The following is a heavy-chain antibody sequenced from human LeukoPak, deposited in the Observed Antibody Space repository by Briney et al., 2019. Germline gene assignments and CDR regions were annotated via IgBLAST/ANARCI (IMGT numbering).Heavy chain of an antibody. Sequence: SETLSLTCTVSGYSISSGYFWGWIRQPPGKGLEWIGTIYNSGSTYYNASLESRVTISVDTSKNQFSLKLSSVTAADTAAYYCARAYSSSWYFNWFDPWGQGTLVTVSS. D-gene: IGHD6-13*01. J-gene: IGHJ5*02. CDR3: ARAYSSSWYFNWFDP. V-gene: IGHV4-38-2*02. CDR1: GYSISSGYF. CDR2: IYNSGST.